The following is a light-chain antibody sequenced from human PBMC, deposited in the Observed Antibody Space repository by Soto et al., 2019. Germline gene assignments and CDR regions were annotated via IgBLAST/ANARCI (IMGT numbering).Light chain of an antibody. CDR1: QSVGSY. CDR2: DAS. CDR3: QQYNNWPPIT. V-gene: IGKV3D-15*01. Sequence: IVLTQSPGTLSLSPGERATLSCRASQSVGSYLAWYQHKPGQAPRLLISDASNRATGIPARFSGSGSGTEFTLTISSLQSEDFAVYYCQQYNNWPPITFGQGTRLEIK. J-gene: IGKJ5*01.